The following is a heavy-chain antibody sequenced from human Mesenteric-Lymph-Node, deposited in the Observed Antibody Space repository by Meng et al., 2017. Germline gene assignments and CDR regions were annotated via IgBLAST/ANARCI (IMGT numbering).Heavy chain of an antibody. CDR1: GYTFTSYA. J-gene: IGHJ5*02. CDR2: INTNTGNP. CDR3: AREGDSSSWYFDGWFDP. Sequence: LVQSGSEWKKPGASVKVSCKASGYTFTSYAMNWVRQAPGQGLEWMGWINTNTGNPTYAQGFTGRFVFSLDTSVSTAYLQISSLKAEDTAVYYCAREGDSSSWYFDGWFDPWGQGTLVTVSS. D-gene: IGHD6-13*01. V-gene: IGHV7-4-1*02.